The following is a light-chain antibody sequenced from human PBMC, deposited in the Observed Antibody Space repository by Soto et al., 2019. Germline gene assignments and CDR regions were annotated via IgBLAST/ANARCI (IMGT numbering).Light chain of an antibody. Sequence: DIEMTQSPSSLSASVGDRVIITCRASQSIATFLNWYQQKPGKAPNLLISDASSLQSGAPSRFRGSGSGTDFTLTISSLQPEDFATYYCQQSYSSPYTFGQGAKLEIK. J-gene: IGKJ2*01. CDR3: QQSYSSPYT. CDR2: DAS. V-gene: IGKV1-39*01. CDR1: QSIATF.